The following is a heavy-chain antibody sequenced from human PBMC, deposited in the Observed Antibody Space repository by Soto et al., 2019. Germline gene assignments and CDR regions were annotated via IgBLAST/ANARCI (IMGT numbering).Heavy chain of an antibody. CDR3: AKRRGAGGNFDC. CDR1: GFTFSSYA. J-gene: IGHJ4*02. D-gene: IGHD1-26*01. Sequence: DVQLLESGGGLVQPEGSLRLSCAASGFTFSSYAMGWVRQGPGKGLEWVAVVSIGGSTHYADSVRGRFTISRDNSKNTLSLQMNSLTAEDTAVYFCAKRRGAGGNFDCWGQGALVPVSS. V-gene: IGHV3-23*01. CDR2: VSIGGST.